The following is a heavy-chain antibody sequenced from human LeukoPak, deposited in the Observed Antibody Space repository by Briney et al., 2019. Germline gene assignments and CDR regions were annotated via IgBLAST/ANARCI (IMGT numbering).Heavy chain of an antibody. CDR3: ASGYTYGYPY. V-gene: IGHV3-74*01. D-gene: IGHD5-18*01. CDR1: GFTFSTYW. J-gene: IGHJ4*02. CDR2: INSDGSST. Sequence: GGSLSLSCAASGFTFSTYWMHWVRQAQGKGLVWVSRINSDGSSTNYADSVKGRFTISRDNAKNTLYLQMNSLRAEDTAVYYCASGYTYGYPYWGQGTLVTVSS.